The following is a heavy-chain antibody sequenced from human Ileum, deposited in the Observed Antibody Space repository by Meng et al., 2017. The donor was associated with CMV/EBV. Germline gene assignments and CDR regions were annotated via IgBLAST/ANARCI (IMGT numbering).Heavy chain of an antibody. J-gene: IGHJ4*02. Sequence: VECVESGGGLVKPGGFLRLSCAASGFAFSGYSMNWVRQAPGKGLQWVSSISTSSTNIYYTDSVKGRFTTSRDNARSSLYLQMNSLSAEDTAIYYCVRLSSSSDFDYWGQGTLVTVSS. CDR1: GFAFSGYS. CDR2: ISTSSTNI. V-gene: IGHV3-21*01. CDR3: VRLSSSSDFDY. D-gene: IGHD6-6*01.